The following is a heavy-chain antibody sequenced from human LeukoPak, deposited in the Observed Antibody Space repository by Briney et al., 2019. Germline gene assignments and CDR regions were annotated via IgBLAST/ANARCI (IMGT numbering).Heavy chain of an antibody. D-gene: IGHD2-15*01. CDR2: INPNSGGT. V-gene: IGHV1-2*02. CDR1: GYTFTGYY. J-gene: IGHJ5*02. CDR3: ARVRKGYCSGGSCRRNWFDP. Sequence: GASVKVSCKASGYTFTGYYMHWVRQAPGQGLEWMGWINPNSGGTNYAQKFQGRVTMTRDTSISTAYMELSRLRSDDTAVYYCARVRKGYCSGGSCRRNWFDPWGQGTLVTVSS.